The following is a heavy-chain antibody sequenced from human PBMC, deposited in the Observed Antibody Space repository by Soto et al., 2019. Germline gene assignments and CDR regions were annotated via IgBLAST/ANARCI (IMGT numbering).Heavy chain of an antibody. Sequence: KASETLSLTCAVSGDSISSGGYSWSWIRQPPGKGLEWIGYIYHSGSTYYNPSLKSRVTISVDRSKNQFSLKLSSVTAADTAVYYCARVRVEPYYYGSGSDLGWFDPWGQGTLVTVSS. CDR2: IYHSGST. J-gene: IGHJ5*02. CDR1: GDSISSGGYS. CDR3: ARVRVEPYYYGSGSDLGWFDP. D-gene: IGHD3-10*01. V-gene: IGHV4-30-2*01.